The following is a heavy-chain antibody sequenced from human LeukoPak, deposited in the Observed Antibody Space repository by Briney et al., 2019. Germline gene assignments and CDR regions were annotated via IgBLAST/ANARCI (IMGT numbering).Heavy chain of an antibody. D-gene: IGHD3-3*01. Sequence: GGSLRLSCAASGFTFSSYWMSWVRQAPGMGLEWVANIKQDGSEKYYVDSVKGRFTISRDNAKNSLYLQMNSLRAEDTAVYYCARSYDFWSGYPPSGMDVWGQGTTVTVSS. CDR2: IKQDGSEK. CDR3: ARSYDFWSGYPPSGMDV. V-gene: IGHV3-7*01. CDR1: GFTFSSYW. J-gene: IGHJ6*02.